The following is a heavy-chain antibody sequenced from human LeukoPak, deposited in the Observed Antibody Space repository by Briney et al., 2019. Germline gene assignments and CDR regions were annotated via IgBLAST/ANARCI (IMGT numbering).Heavy chain of an antibody. CDR3: AKLPCVAAASGYYMDV. J-gene: IGHJ6*03. D-gene: IGHD6-13*01. V-gene: IGHV3-23*01. CDR1: GFTFSSYT. CDR2: ISDSGGST. Sequence: GGSLRLSCAVSGFTFSSYTMSWVRQAPGKGLEWVSSISDSGGSTYYADSVKGRFTISRDNSKNRLYVQMNSLRAEDTAVYYCAKLPCVAAASGYYMDVWGKGTTVTVSS.